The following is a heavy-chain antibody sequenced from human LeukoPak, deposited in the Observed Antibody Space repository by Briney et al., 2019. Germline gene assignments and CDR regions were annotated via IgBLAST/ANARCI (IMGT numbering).Heavy chain of an antibody. D-gene: IGHD2-2*01. V-gene: IGHV1-69*05. Sequence: GASVKVSCKASGGTFSSYAMIWVRQAPGQGLEWMGGIIPIFGTANYAQKFQGRVTITTDESTSTAYMELSSLRSEDTAVYYCARDNPHRGVVPAASQLFYYYYYMDVWGKGTTVTVSS. CDR1: GGTFSSYA. CDR3: ARDNPHRGVVPAASQLFYYYYYMDV. J-gene: IGHJ6*03. CDR2: IIPIFGTA.